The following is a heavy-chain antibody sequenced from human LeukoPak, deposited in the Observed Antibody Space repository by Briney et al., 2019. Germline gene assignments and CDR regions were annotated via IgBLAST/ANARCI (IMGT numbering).Heavy chain of an antibody. Sequence: SVKVPCKASGGTFSSYAISWVRQAPGQGLEWMGGIIPIFGTANHAQKFQGRVTITADESTSTAYMELSSLRSEDTAVYYCARLPLTGYSRGYYYGMDVWGQGITVTVSS. V-gene: IGHV1-69*13. CDR2: IIPIFGTA. CDR3: ARLPLTGYSRGYYYGMDV. J-gene: IGHJ6*02. CDR1: GGTFSSYA. D-gene: IGHD3-9*01.